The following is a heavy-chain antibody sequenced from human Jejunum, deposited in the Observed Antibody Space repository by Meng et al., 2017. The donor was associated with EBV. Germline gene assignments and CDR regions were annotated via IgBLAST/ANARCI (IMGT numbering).Heavy chain of an antibody. V-gene: IGHV4-39*07. Sequence: LPLHTACPGLGKPRETLSLTCTVSGASIRSSGYYWGWLRQPPGKGLQWIGSIYDSGTTYYNPSLRSRVTISVDTSKNQFSLKLNSVTAADTAVYYCARAGYCSSTTCPRWFDPWGQGTLVTVSS. CDR2: IYDSGTT. J-gene: IGHJ5*02. CDR3: ARAGYCSSTTCPRWFDP. CDR1: GASIRSSGYY. D-gene: IGHD2-2*01.